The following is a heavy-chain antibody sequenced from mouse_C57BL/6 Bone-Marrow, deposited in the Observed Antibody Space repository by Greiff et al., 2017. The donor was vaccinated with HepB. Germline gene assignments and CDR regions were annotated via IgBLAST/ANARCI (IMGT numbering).Heavy chain of an antibody. CDR3: TGGNGNYVGAMDY. Sequence: EVMLVESGGGLVQPGGSMKLSCVASGFTFSNYWMNWVRQSPEKGLEWVAQIRLKSDNYATHYAESVKGRFTISRDDSKSSVYLQMNNLRAEDTGIYYCTGGNGNYVGAMDYWGQGTSVTVSS. D-gene: IGHD2-1*01. CDR1: GFTFSNYW. CDR2: IRLKSDNYAT. J-gene: IGHJ4*01. V-gene: IGHV6-3*01.